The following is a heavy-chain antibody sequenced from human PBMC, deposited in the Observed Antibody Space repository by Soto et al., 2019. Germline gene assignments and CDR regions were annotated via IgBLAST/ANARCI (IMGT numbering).Heavy chain of an antibody. J-gene: IGHJ4*02. CDR2: ISYDGSQR. V-gene: IGHV3-30*18. CDR3: ANQEGQWLPGEH. CDR1: GLTFSRSG. D-gene: IGHD6-19*01. Sequence: QVQLVESGGGVVQPGRSLRLSCEASGLTFSRSGMHWVRQSPGKGLEWLAVISYDGSQRYYEDAIKGRFTISRDNSKNTLYLQINSLRVEDTAVYYCANQEGQWLPGEHWGRGTLVTVSS.